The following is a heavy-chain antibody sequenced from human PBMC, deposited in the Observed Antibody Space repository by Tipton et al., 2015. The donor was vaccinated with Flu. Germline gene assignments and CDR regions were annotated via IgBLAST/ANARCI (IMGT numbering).Heavy chain of an antibody. CDR3: ARRSDYLDY. D-gene: IGHD2-15*01. Sequence: LRLSCTVSGYSIRSGYYWGWIRQPPGKGLEWIGTMYYSGITYYNPSLKSRVTISVDTSKNQISLKLNSVTAADTAVYYCARRSDYLDYWGQGTLVTVSS. V-gene: IGHV4-38-2*02. CDR1: GYSIRSGYY. CDR2: MYYSGIT. J-gene: IGHJ4*02.